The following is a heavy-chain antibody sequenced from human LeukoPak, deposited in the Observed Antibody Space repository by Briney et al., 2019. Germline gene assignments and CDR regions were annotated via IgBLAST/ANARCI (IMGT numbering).Heavy chain of an antibody. D-gene: IGHD2-2*01. Sequence: ASVKVSCKASGHTFTGYYMHWVRQAPGQGLEWMGWINPNSGGTNYAQKFQGRVTMTRDTSISTAYMELSRLRSDDTAVYYCARASVVVPAALYYYYYGMDVWGQGTTVTVSS. CDR1: GHTFTGYY. J-gene: IGHJ6*02. CDR3: ARASVVVPAALYYYYYGMDV. CDR2: INPNSGGT. V-gene: IGHV1-2*02.